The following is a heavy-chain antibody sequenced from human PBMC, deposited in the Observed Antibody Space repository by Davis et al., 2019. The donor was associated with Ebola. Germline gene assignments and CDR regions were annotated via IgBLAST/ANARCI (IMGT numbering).Heavy chain of an antibody. CDR3: ARVGYDFWSGYYSENWFDP. J-gene: IGHJ5*02. Sequence: AASVKVSCTASGYTFTSYYMHWVRQAPGQGLEWMGIINPSGGSTSYAQKFQGRVTMTRDTSTSTAYMELRSLRSDDTAVYYCARVGYDFWSGYYSENWFDPWGQGTLVTVSS. V-gene: IGHV1-46*01. CDR2: INPSGGST. CDR1: GYTFTSYY. D-gene: IGHD3-3*01.